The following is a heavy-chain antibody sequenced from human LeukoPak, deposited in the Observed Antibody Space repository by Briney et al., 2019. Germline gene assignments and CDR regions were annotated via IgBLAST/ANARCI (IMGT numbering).Heavy chain of an antibody. CDR1: GFTFSSYW. J-gene: IGHJ4*02. Sequence: GGSLRLSCAASGFTFSSYWMHWVRQAPGKGLVWVSSISSSSSYIYYADSVKGRFTISRDNAKNSLYLQMDSLRAEDTAVYYCARDKPGGGYDYGNDYWGQGTLVTVSS. CDR2: ISSSSSYI. V-gene: IGHV3-21*01. D-gene: IGHD5-12*01. CDR3: ARDKPGGGYDYGNDY.